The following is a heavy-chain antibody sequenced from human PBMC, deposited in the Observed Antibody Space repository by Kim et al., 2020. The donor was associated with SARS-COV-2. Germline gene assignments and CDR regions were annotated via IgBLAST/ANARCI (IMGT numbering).Heavy chain of an antibody. V-gene: IGHV3-30-3*01. CDR1: GFTFSNYA. Sequence: GGSLRLSCAASGFTFSNYAMHWVRQAPGKGLEWVAVISYDGSNKYYADSAKGRFTISRDNSKNTLYLQMNSLRAEDTAVYYCARDRLARGDSSGYYFFDAFDIWGQGTMVTVSS. D-gene: IGHD3-22*01. CDR3: ARDRLARGDSSGYYFFDAFDI. CDR2: ISYDGSNK. J-gene: IGHJ3*02.